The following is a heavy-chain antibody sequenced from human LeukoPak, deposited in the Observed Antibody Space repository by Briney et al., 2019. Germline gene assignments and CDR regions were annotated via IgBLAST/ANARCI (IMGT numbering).Heavy chain of an antibody. CDR3: ATRPDIASTGPGWFDP. J-gene: IGHJ5*02. V-gene: IGHV4-34*01. Sequence: SETLSLTCAVYGGSFSGHYWSWIRQPPGKGLEWIGEINHSGSTNYNSSLKSRVTISVDTSKNQFSLALSSVTAADTAVYYCATRPDIASTGPGWFDPWGQGTLVTVSS. CDR2: INHSGST. D-gene: IGHD6-13*01. CDR1: GGSFSGHY.